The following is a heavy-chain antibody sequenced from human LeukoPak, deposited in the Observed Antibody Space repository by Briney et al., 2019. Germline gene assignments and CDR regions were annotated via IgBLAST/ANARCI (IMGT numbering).Heavy chain of an antibody. D-gene: IGHD3-3*01. CDR3: AVRVRFLEWFDI. Sequence: ASVKVSCKAAGYTFGNYGIKWVRQAPGQGLEWVGWISGFNGNTNYAQNFHDRVTMTTDTSTTTAYMELRNLRSDDTAVYYCAVRVRFLEWFDIWGQGIMVTVSS. J-gene: IGHJ3*02. CDR1: GYTFGNYG. CDR2: ISGFNGNT. V-gene: IGHV1-18*01.